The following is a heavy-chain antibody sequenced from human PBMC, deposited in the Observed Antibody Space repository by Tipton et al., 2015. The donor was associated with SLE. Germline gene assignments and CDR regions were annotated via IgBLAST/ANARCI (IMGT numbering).Heavy chain of an antibody. V-gene: IGHV1-18*01. CDR2: ISAYNGNT. CDR1: GYIFTSYG. Sequence: QSGAEVKKPGASVKVSCKPSGYIFTSYGISWVRQAPGQGLEWMGWISAYNGNTNYAQKVQGRVTMTKDTSTSTAYMELRSLRYDDTAVYYCARDGDGYSFAFDFWGQGTLVTVSS. J-gene: IGHJ3*01. CDR3: ARDGDGYSFAFDF. D-gene: IGHD5-24*01.